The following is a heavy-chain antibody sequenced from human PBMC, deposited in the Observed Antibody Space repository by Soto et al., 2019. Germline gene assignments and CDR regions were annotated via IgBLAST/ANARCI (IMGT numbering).Heavy chain of an antibody. J-gene: IGHJ5*02. V-gene: IGHV3-33*01. D-gene: IGHD2-15*01. CDR3: VRGGGGGLFDP. CDR1: GFTFSSYG. CDR2: IWYDGSNK. Sequence: GGSLRLSCAASGFTFSSYGMHWFRQAPGKGLEWVAVIWYDGSNKYYADSVKGRFTISRDNAKRSLYLQMMSLTAEDTAIYYCVRGGGGGLFDPWGQGTMVTVSS.